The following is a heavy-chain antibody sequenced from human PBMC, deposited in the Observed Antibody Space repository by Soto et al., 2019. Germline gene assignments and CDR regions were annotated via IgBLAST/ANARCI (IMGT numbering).Heavy chain of an antibody. J-gene: IGHJ4*02. D-gene: IGHD6-19*01. Sequence: EVQLVESGGGLVQPGGSLRLSCAASGFTFSSYEMNWVRQAPGKGLEWVSYISSSSSTIYYADSVKGRFTISRDNAKNSLYLQMNSLRAEDTAVYYCASWSSGGDYWGQGTLVTVSS. CDR2: ISSSSSTI. V-gene: IGHV3-48*03. CDR3: ASWSSGGDY. CDR1: GFTFSSYE.